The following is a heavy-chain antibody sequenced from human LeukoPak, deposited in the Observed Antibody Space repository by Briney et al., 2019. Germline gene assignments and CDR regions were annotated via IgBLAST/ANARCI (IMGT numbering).Heavy chain of an antibody. D-gene: IGHD3-10*01. CDR1: GITFSSFT. Sequence: GGSLRLSCAASGITFSSFTVNWVRQAPGKGLEWVSSISSGSSYKYYADSVKGRFTISRDNANNSLFLQMNSLRAEDTAVYYCAREDSGSYYNFYYFYMDAWGKGTTVTISS. J-gene: IGHJ6*03. V-gene: IGHV3-21*04. CDR3: AREDSGSYYNFYYFYMDA. CDR2: ISSGSSYK.